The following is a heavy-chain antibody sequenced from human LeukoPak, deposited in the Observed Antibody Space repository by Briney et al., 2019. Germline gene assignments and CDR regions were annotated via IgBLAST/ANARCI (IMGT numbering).Heavy chain of an antibody. CDR3: ARDRYSSSSNYGVDV. D-gene: IGHD6-6*01. J-gene: IGHJ6*02. CDR2: ISSSSSYI. V-gene: IGHV3-21*01. Sequence: GGSLRLSCAASGFTFSNYGMNWVRQAPGKGLEWVSSISSSSSYIYYADSVKGRFTISRDNAKNSLYLQMNSLRAEDTAVYYCARDRYSSSSNYGVDVWGQGTTVTVSS. CDR1: GFTFSNYG.